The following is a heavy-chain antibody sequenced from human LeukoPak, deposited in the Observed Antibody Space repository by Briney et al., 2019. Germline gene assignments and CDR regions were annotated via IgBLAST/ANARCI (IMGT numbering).Heavy chain of an antibody. J-gene: IGHJ4*02. V-gene: IGHV3-23*01. CDR1: GFTFSSYA. CDR2: ITSSSSGT. D-gene: IGHD2-2*01. Sequence: GGSLRLSCAASGFTFSSYAMSWVRQAPGRGLEWVSGITSSSSGTYYADSVKGRFTISRDNFKKTLYLQMNSLRAEDTAVYYCAKGLSASYYSDFDYWGQGTLVTVSS. CDR3: AKGLSASYYSDFDY.